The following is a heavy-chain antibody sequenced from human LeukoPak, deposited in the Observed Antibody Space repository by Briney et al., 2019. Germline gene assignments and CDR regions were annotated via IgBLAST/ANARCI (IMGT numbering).Heavy chain of an antibody. V-gene: IGHV4-59*11. J-gene: IGHJ4*02. CDR1: GGSISSHY. Sequence: SETLSLTCTVSGGSISSHYWSWIRQPPGKGLEWIGYIYYSGSTNYNPSLKSRVTISVDTSKNQFSLKLSSVTAADTAVYYCASSSRGLFSVYWGQGTLVTVSS. D-gene: IGHD3-10*01. CDR2: IYYSGST. CDR3: ASSSRGLFSVY.